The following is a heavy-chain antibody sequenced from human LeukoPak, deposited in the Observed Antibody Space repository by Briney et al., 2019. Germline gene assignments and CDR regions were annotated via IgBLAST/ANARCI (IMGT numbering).Heavy chain of an antibody. CDR1: GGSISSDY. V-gene: IGHV4-59*01. CDR3: ARGSPEPVLRYFDWFGDAFDI. Sequence: PSGTLSLTCTVSGGSISSDYWSWNRQPPGKGLEWIGCIYYSGSTNYNPSLKSRVTISVDTSKNQFSLKLSSVTAADTAVYYCARGSPEPVLRYFDWFGDAFDIWGQGTMVTVSS. D-gene: IGHD3-9*01. CDR2: IYYSGST. J-gene: IGHJ3*02.